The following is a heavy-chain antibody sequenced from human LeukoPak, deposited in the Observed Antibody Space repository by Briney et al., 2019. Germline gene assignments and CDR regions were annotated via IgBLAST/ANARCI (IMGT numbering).Heavy chain of an antibody. V-gene: IGHV3-23*01. CDR2: ISGSGGST. D-gene: IGHD1-26*01. J-gene: IGHJ3*02. Sequence: PGGSLRLSCAASGFTFSSYAMSWVRQAPGKGLEWVSAISGSGGSTYYADSVKGRFTISRDNSKNTLYLQMNSLRAEDTAVYYCAKEKFGIVGATTAFDIWGQGTMVTVSS. CDR3: AKEKFGIVGATTAFDI. CDR1: GFTFSSYA.